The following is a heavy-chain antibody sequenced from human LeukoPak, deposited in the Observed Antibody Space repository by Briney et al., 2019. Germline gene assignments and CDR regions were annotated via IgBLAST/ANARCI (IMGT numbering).Heavy chain of an antibody. D-gene: IGHD5-18*01. CDR3: ASDVDTAMSIAFDI. CDR1: GFTFSSYG. Sequence: GGSLRLSCAASGFTFSSYGMSWVRQAPGKGLEWVSAISGSGGSTYYADSVKGRFTISRDNSRNTLCLQMNSLRAEDTAVYYCASDVDTAMSIAFDIWGQGTMVTVSS. V-gene: IGHV3-23*01. CDR2: ISGSGGST. J-gene: IGHJ3*02.